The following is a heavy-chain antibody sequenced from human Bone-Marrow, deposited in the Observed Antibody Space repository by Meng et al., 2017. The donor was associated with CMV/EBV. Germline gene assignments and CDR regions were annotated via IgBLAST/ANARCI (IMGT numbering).Heavy chain of an antibody. CDR2: MNPNSGNT. D-gene: IGHD3-10*01. V-gene: IGHV1-8*02. CDR3: ARGRTSPLLWFGETRFDY. J-gene: IGHJ4*02. CDR1: GYTFTSYY. Sequence: GESLKISCKASGYTFTSYYMHWVRQAPGQGLEWMGWMNPNSGNTGYAQKFQGRVTMTRNTSISTAYMELSSLRSEDTAVYYCARGRTSPLLWFGETRFDYWGQGTLVTVSS.